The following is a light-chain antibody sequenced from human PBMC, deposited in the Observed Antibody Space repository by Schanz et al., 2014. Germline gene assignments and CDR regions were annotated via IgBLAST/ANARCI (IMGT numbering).Light chain of an antibody. Sequence: QSALTQPASVSGSPGQSITISCTGTSSDVGGDDYVSWYQQYPGKAPKVMIYDVSNRPSGVSYQFSATKSGNTSYLTISGRQAEDEGDYYCSSYTGTRTLRFGGAAKGTVL. CDR1: SSDVGGDDY. J-gene: IGLJ2*01. CDR3: SSYTGTRTLR. V-gene: IGLV2-14*01. CDR2: DVS.